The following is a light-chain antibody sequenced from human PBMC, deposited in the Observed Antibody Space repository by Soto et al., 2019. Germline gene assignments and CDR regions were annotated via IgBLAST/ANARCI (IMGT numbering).Light chain of an antibody. V-gene: IGKV3-11*01. Sequence: EIELTQSPATLSLSPGERANIYCRASQNINNYLAWYQQKPGQTPRLLIYDASTRSTDIPARFSGSGSGTDFTLTISGLEPEDFAVYYCQQRVTWPGTFGGGTKVDIK. CDR1: QNINNY. J-gene: IGKJ4*01. CDR3: QQRVTWPGT. CDR2: DAS.